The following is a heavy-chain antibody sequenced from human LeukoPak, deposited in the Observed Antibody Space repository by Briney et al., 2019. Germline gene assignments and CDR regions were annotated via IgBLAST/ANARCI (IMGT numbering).Heavy chain of an antibody. CDR1: GITLSNYG. Sequence: GGSLRLSCAVSGITLSNYGMSWVRQAPGKGMEWVAGISDSGGRTNYADSVKGRFTISRDNPKNTLYLQMNSLRAEDTAVYFCAKRGVVIRVILVGFHKEAYYFDSWGQGALVTVSS. CDR2: ISDSGGRT. V-gene: IGHV3-23*01. J-gene: IGHJ4*02. CDR3: AKRGVVIRVILVGFHKEAYYFDS. D-gene: IGHD3-10*01.